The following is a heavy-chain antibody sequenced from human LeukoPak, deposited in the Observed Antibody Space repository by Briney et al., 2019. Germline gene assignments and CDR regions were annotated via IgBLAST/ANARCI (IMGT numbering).Heavy chain of an antibody. J-gene: IGHJ4*02. Sequence: GGSLRLSCAASGFTFSSYAMNWVRQAPGKGLEWVSIISGSGDNTYYTDSVKGRFTISRDNAKNTLYLQMNSLRAEDTAVYYCARGYSSGYRIDYWGQGALVTVSS. D-gene: IGHD5-18*01. CDR2: ISGSGDNT. CDR3: ARGYSSGYRIDY. CDR1: GFTFSSYA. V-gene: IGHV3-23*01.